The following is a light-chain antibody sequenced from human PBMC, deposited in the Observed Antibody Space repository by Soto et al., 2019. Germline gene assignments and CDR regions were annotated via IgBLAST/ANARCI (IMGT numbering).Light chain of an antibody. J-gene: IGKJ1*01. CDR2: GAS. CDR3: QQYGSSPTWT. V-gene: IGKV3-20*01. Sequence: EIVLTQSPGTLSLPPGERTTLSCRSSQSVSSSYLAWYQQKPGQAPRLLNYGASSRATAIPHRFSGSGSGTDFTLSISRLEPEDFAVYYCQQYGSSPTWTFGQGTKVESK. CDR1: QSVSSSY.